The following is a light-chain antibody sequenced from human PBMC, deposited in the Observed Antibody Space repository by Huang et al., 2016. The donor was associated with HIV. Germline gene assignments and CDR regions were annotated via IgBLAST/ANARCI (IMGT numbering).Light chain of an antibody. CDR2: AAS. CDR3: QQGNSFPLT. J-gene: IGKJ4*01. V-gene: IGKV1D-12*01. Sequence: DIQMTQSPSSVSVSVGERVTITCRESQDISTWLAWYQKKPGKARKVLIFAASKLQNGVQSRFSGSGSGTDFTLTISSLQPEDFATYYCQQGNSFPLTFGGGTKVEIK. CDR1: QDISTW.